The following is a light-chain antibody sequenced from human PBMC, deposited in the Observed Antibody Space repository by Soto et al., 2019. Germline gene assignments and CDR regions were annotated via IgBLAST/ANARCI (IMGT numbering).Light chain of an antibody. V-gene: IGKV3-20*01. CDR3: QQYGTSPT. Sequence: EIVLTQSPGTLSLFPGERATLSCRASQSLITRYLAWYQQKPGQAPRLLIYGASSRATGIPDRFSGSGSGTDFNLTISRLEPEDFAVYSCQQYGTSPTFGQGTRLGIK. CDR1: QSLITRY. CDR2: GAS. J-gene: IGKJ5*01.